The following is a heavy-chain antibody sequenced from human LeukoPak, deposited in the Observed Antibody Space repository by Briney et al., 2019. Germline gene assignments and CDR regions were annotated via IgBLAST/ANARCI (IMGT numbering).Heavy chain of an antibody. Sequence: GGSLRLSCAASGFTFSDYYMSWIRQAPGKGLEWVSYISNSDGTTYYADSVKGRFTISRDDSENTLSLQMNSLRAEDTAVYYCAKATGYLLWGQGTLVTVSS. CDR1: GFTFSDYY. D-gene: IGHD1-14*01. CDR2: ISNSDGTT. CDR3: AKATGYLL. V-gene: IGHV3-11*01. J-gene: IGHJ4*02.